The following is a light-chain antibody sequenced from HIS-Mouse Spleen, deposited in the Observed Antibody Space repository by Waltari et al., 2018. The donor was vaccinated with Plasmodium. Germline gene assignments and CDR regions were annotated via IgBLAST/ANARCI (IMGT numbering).Light chain of an antibody. CDR3: YSTDSSGNHSRV. CDR2: EDI. Sequence: SYELTQPPSVSVSPGQTARITCSGDALPKKYAYWYQQKSGQAPVLVIYEDIKRPSGSPERFSGSSSGTMATLTISVAQVEDEADYYCYSTDSSGNHSRVFGGGTKLTVL. V-gene: IGLV3-10*01. CDR1: ALPKKY. J-gene: IGLJ3*02.